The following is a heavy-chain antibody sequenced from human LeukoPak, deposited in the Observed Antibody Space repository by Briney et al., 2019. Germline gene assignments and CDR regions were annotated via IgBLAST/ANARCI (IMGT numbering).Heavy chain of an antibody. V-gene: IGHV1-2*02. CDR2: INPNSGGT. CDR3: ARELDGAFEI. CDR1: GYTFTGYY. J-gene: IGHJ3*02. D-gene: IGHD5-24*01. Sequence: ASVKVSCKASGYTFTGYYMYWVRQAPGQGLEWMGWINPNSGGTNYAQKFQGRVTMTRDTSINTAYMELSRLTSDDTAVYYCARELDGAFEIWGQGTMVTVSS.